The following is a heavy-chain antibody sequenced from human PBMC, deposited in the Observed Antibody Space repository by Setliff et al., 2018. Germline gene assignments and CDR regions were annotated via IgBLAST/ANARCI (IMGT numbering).Heavy chain of an antibody. CDR3: ERGERIQLWLGSEAVSDWFDP. CDR1: GYTFTGYY. V-gene: IGHV1-2*04. D-gene: IGHD5-18*01. J-gene: IGHJ5*02. Sequence: VASVKVSCKASGYTFTGYYMHWVRQAPGQGLEWMGWINPNSGGTNYAQKFQGWVTMTRDTSISTAYMELSRLRSDDTAVYYCERGERIQLWLGSEAVSDWFDPCGQGTLVTVSS. CDR2: INPNSGGT.